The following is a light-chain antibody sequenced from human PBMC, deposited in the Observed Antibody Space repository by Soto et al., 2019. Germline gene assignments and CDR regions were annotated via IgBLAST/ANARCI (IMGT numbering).Light chain of an antibody. J-gene: IGKJ5*01. V-gene: IGKV3-20*01. CDR1: QSVFNNH. Sequence: EIVLTQSPGTLSLSPGERATLSCRASQSVFNNHIGWYQQKPGQAPRLLIYGAFSRATGIPDRFSGSGSGTDFTLTISRLEPEDSEVYFCQQYGSSPITFGQGTRLEIK. CDR3: QQYGSSPIT. CDR2: GAF.